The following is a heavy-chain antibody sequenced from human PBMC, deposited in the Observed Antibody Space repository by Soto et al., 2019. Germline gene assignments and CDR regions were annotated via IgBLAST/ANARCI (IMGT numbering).Heavy chain of an antibody. V-gene: IGHV1-18*01. CDR1: GYTFSNFG. CDR3: ARGLGGSYDHDSDV. J-gene: IGHJ6*02. Sequence: QVQLVQSGAEVKKPGASVKVSCKASGYTFSNFGISWVRQAPGQVLAWMGWISNYNGFTKYSQNFQGRVTMNTDTSTSTAYMEQRTLRSDDTALFYCARGLGGSYDHDSDVWGQGTPVTVSS. CDR2: ISNYNGFT. D-gene: IGHD2-21*02.